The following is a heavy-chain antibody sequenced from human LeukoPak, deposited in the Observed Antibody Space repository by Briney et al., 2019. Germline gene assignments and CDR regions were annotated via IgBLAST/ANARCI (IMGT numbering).Heavy chain of an antibody. J-gene: IGHJ6*04. CDR3: AELGITMIGGV. CDR2: ISGSSSNM. D-gene: IGHD3-10*02. Sequence: GGSLRLSCTASGFTFSSYTMNWVRQAPGKGLEWVSSISGSSSNMYSADSLKGGFTISRDNAKNSLYLQMNSLRAEDTAVYYCAELGITMIGGVWGKGTTVTISS. V-gene: IGHV3-21*01. CDR1: GFTFSSYT.